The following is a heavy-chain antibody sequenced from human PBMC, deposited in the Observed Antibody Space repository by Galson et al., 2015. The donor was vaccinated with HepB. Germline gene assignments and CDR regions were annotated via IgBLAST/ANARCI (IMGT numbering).Heavy chain of an antibody. V-gene: IGHV3-48*03. CDR1: GFSLTNYE. CDR2: ISSGGNTI. Sequence: SLRLSCAASGFSLTNYEMNWVRQAPGTGLEWLSYISSGGNTIYYADSVKGRFTISRDNAKNSLYLQMNSLRAEDTAVYYCARDSRATFGEPNWFDPWGQGTLVTVSS. D-gene: IGHD3-3*01. CDR3: ARDSRATFGEPNWFDP. J-gene: IGHJ5*02.